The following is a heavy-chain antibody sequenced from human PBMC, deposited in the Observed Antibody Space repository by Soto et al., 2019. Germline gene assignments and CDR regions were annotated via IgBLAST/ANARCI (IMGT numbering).Heavy chain of an antibody. Sequence: ASVKVSCKASGYTFPSYYMHWVRQAPGQGLEWMGIINPSGGSTSYAQKFQGRVTMTRDTSTSTVYMELSSLRSEDTAVYYCARASPYYDSSGYPHGDAFDIWGQGTMVTVSS. CDR1: GYTFPSYY. CDR2: INPSGGST. D-gene: IGHD3-22*01. V-gene: IGHV1-46*01. CDR3: ARASPYYDSSGYPHGDAFDI. J-gene: IGHJ3*02.